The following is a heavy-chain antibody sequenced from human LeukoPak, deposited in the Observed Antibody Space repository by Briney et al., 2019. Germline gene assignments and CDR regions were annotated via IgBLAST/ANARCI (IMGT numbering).Heavy chain of an antibody. CDR3: ARHEYFNWFDP. CDR2: IYYSGST. Sequence: SETLSLTCTVSGGSISSYYWSWIRQPPGKGLEWIGYIYYSGSTNYNPSLKSRVTISVDTSKNQFSLKLSSVTAADTAVHYCARHEYFNWFDPWGQGTLVTVSS. CDR1: GGSISSYY. J-gene: IGHJ5*02. D-gene: IGHD2/OR15-2a*01. V-gene: IGHV4-59*08.